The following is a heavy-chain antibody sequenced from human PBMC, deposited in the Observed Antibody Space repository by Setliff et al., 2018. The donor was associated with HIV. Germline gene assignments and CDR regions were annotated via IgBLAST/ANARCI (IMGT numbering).Heavy chain of an antibody. J-gene: IGHJ6*02. CDR3: ARVETTVRGATYAMDV. D-gene: IGHD3-10*01. V-gene: IGHV4-61*08. CDR2: MYFRGNA. CDR1: GGSISSGGYS. Sequence: SETLSLTCAVSGGSISSGGYSWSWIRQPPGKGLEWIGTMYFRGNARNSPSLKSRVTISVDTSKNQLSLNLTSVTAADTAVYYCARVETTVRGATYAMDVWGQGTTVTVSS.